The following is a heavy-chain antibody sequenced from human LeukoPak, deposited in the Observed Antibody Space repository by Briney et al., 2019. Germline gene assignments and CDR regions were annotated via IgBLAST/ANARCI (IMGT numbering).Heavy chain of an antibody. CDR3: VRDKVSGPTLLDH. J-gene: IGHJ4*02. CDR1: GFTFSSYS. V-gene: IGHV3-21*01. Sequence: PGGSLRLSCAASGFTFSSYSMNWVRQAPGKGLEWVSSISSSSSYIYYADSVKGRFTISRDNAKNSLYLQMNSLRAEDTAVYHCVRDKVSGPTLLDHWGQGTLVTVSS. CDR2: ISSSSSYI. D-gene: IGHD5/OR15-5a*01.